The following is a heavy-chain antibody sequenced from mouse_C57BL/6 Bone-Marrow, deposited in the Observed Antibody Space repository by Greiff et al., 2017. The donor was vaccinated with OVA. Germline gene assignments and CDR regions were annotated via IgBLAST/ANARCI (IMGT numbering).Heavy chain of an antibody. Sequence: QVQLQQPGAELVRPGTSVKLSCKASGYTFTSYWMHWVKQRPGQGLEWIGVIDPSDSYTNYNQKFKGKATLTVDTSSSTAYMQLSILTSEDSAVYYCARDWEGFAYWGQGTLVTVSA. CDR3: ARDWEGFAY. D-gene: IGHD4-1*01. CDR2: IDPSDSYT. CDR1: GYTFTSYW. J-gene: IGHJ3*01. V-gene: IGHV1-59*01.